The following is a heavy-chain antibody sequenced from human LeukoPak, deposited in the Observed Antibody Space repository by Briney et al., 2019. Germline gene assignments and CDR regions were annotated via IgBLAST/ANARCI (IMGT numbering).Heavy chain of an antibody. CDR3: AKAYCSSTSCSLPYMDV. CDR2: IRYDGSNK. Sequence: GGSLRLSCAASGFTFSNYAMHWVRQAPGKGLEWVAFIRYDGSNKYYADSVEGRFTISRDNSKNTLYLQMNSLRAEDTAVYYCAKAYCSSTSCSLPYMDVWGKGTTVTVSS. J-gene: IGHJ6*04. D-gene: IGHD2-2*01. V-gene: IGHV3-30*02. CDR1: GFTFSNYA.